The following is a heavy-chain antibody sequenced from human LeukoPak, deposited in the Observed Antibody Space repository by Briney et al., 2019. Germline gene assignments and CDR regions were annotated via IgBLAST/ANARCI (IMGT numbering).Heavy chain of an antibody. CDR1: GFAFLAYN. V-gene: IGHV3-64*01. CDR2: ISTSGDST. Sequence: GGSLRLSCAASGFAFLAYNMHWARQARGEGLEYVSGISTSGDSTNYANPVKGRFTISRDNSRNTLYLQMDNLRAEDMAVYHCARASYGDYDSLDIWGQGTLVTVSS. CDR3: ARASYGDYDSLDI. J-gene: IGHJ3*02. D-gene: IGHD4-17*01.